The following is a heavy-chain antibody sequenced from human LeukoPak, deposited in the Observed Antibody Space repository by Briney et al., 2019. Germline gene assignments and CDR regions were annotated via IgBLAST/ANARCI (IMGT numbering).Heavy chain of an antibody. V-gene: IGHV1-18*01. CDR1: GYTFSIYG. Sequence: ASVKVSCKASGYTFSIYGITWVRQAPGQGLEWMGWISAYNGYTNYAQKFQGRVTMTRNTSISTAYMELSSLRSEDTAVYYCARGLKWELRLHYWGQGTLVTVSS. D-gene: IGHD1-26*01. CDR3: ARGLKWELRLHY. J-gene: IGHJ4*02. CDR2: ISAYNGYT.